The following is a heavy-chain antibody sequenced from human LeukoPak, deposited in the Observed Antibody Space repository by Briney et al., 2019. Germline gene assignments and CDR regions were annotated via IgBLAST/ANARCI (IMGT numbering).Heavy chain of an antibody. D-gene: IGHD1-7*01. CDR3: AKDERNWNYNLASQTYD. Sequence: GGSLRLSCAASGFTFSSFAMSWVRQAPGKGLEWVSAISGSGGSTYYADSVKGRFTVSRDNSKNTLYLQMSSLRAEDTAVYYCAKDERNWNYNLASQTYDWGQGTLVTVSS. CDR1: GFTFSSFA. V-gene: IGHV3-23*01. J-gene: IGHJ4*02. CDR2: ISGSGGST.